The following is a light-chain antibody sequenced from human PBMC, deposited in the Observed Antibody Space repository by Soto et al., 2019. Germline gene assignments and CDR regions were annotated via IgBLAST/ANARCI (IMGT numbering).Light chain of an antibody. CDR3: QQFSSYPLT. CDR1: QSIGSW. CDR2: KAS. Sequence: IHMTQSPSTLSASVCDRVTITCRASQSIGSWLAWYQHKPGRAPKLLIYKASTLKSGVPSRFSGSGSGTDFTLTISRLEPEDFAVYYCQQFSSYPLTFGGGTKVDIK. V-gene: IGKV1-5*03. J-gene: IGKJ4*01.